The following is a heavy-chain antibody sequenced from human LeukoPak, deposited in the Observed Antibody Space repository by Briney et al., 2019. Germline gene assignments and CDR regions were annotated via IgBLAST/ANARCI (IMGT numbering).Heavy chain of an antibody. J-gene: IGHJ5*02. CDR1: GGTFSSYA. CDR2: IIPIFGTA. Sequence: SVKVSCKASGGTFSSYAISWVRQAPGQGLEWMGGIIPIFGTAYYAQKFQGRVTITTDESTSTAYMELSSLRSEDTAVYYCARELYCSSTSCYYNWFDPWGQGTLVTVSS. V-gene: IGHV1-69*05. D-gene: IGHD2-2*01. CDR3: ARELYCSSTSCYYNWFDP.